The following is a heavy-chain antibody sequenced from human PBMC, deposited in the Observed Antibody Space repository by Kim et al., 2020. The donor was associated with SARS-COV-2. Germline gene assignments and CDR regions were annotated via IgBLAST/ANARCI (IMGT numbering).Heavy chain of an antibody. CDR1: GFTFSSYS. J-gene: IGHJ6*02. CDR2: ISSSSSTI. V-gene: IGHV3-48*02. Sequence: GGSLRLSCAASGFTFSSYSMNWVRQAPGKGLEWVSYISSSSSTIYYADSVKGRFTISRDNAKNSLYLQMNSLRDEDTAVYYCARDRIVGNSGSYPYYYYGMDVWGQGTTVTVSS. D-gene: IGHD1-26*01. CDR3: ARDRIVGNSGSYPYYYYGMDV.